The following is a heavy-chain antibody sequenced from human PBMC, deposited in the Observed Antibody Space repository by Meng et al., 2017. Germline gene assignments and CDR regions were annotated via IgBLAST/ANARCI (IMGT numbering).Heavy chain of an antibody. D-gene: IGHD4-17*01. CDR2: IYYSGST. J-gene: IGHJ4*02. V-gene: IGHV4-59*12. CDR1: GGSISSYY. CDR3: ARYGDLDY. Sequence: GSLRLSCTVSGGSISSYYWSWIRQPPGKGLEWIGYIYYSGSTNYNPSLKSRVTISVDTSKNQFSLKLNSVTAADTAVYYCARYGDLDYWGQGTLVTVSS.